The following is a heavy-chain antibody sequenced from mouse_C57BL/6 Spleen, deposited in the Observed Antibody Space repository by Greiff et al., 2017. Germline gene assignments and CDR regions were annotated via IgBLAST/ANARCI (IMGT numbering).Heavy chain of an antibody. J-gene: IGHJ4*01. CDR3: ARVHYGSSPYASDY. CDR2: INPSSGYT. CDR1: GYTFTSYT. V-gene: IGHV1-4*01. D-gene: IGHD1-1*01. Sequence: QVQLQQSGAELARPGASVKMSCKASGYTFTSYTMHWVKQRHGKGLEWIGYINPSSGYTKYNQTFKEKATLTADQYSRTDNMQLSSLTSEDSAVYYCARVHYGSSPYASDYWGQGTSVTVSS.